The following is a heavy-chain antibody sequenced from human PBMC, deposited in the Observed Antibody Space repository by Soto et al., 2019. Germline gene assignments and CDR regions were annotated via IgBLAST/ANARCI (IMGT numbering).Heavy chain of an antibody. D-gene: IGHD3-22*01. J-gene: IGHJ4*02. CDR2: IIPIFGTA. Sequence: QVQLVQSGAEVKKPGSSVKVSCKASGGTFSSYAISWVRQAPGQGLEWMGGIIPIFGTANYAQKFQGRVTITADESTSTAYMKLSSLRSEDTAVYYCARPYDSSGYYALGYWGQGTLVTVSS. CDR1: GGTFSSYA. V-gene: IGHV1-69*12. CDR3: ARPYDSSGYYALGY.